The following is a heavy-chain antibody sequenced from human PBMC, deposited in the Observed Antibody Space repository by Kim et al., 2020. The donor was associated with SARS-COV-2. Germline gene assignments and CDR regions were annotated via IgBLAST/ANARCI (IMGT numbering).Heavy chain of an antibody. CDR3: TRGGAATGSFDY. V-gene: IGHV3-7*03. Sequence: GGSLRLSCTASGFTFSSHWMSWVRQAPGKGLEWVANIKQDGSEKDYVDSVKGRFTISRDNAKNSLYLQMNSLRAEDTAVYYRTRGGAATGSFDYWGQGTLVTVSS. J-gene: IGHJ4*02. CDR1: GFTFSSHW. D-gene: IGHD6-13*01. CDR2: IKQDGSEK.